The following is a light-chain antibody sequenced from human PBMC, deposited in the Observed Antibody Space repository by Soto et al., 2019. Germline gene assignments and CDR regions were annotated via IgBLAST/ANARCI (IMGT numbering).Light chain of an antibody. CDR2: DAS. Sequence: EMILTQSPATLSLSPGERATLSCKASQGISKYIAWYQQKPGQPPRLLIYDASIRATGIPASFSGNGSRTDFTLTITSLEPEDFAVYYCQQRSYWRFGGGTRVQI. CDR1: QGISKY. V-gene: IGKV3-11*01. J-gene: IGKJ4*01. CDR3: QQRSYWR.